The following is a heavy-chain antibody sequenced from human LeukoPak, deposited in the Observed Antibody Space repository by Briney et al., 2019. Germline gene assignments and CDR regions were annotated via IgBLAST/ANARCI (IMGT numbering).Heavy chain of an antibody. D-gene: IGHD3-10*01. J-gene: IGHJ6*03. CDR3: ARNLNGSGSRYYYYYMDV. Sequence: ASVKVSCKASGYTFTGYYMHWVRQAPGQGLEWMGWINPNSGGTNYAQKFQGRVTMTRDTSISTAYMELSRLRSDDTAVYYCARNLNGSGSRYYYYYMDVWGKGTTVTTSS. V-gene: IGHV1-2*02. CDR1: GYTFTGYY. CDR2: INPNSGGT.